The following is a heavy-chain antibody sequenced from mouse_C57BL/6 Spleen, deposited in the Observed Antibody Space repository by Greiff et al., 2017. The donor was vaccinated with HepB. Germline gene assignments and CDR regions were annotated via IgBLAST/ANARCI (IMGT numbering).Heavy chain of an antibody. Sequence: EVKLMESEGGLVQPGSSMKLSCTASGFTFSDYYMAWVRQVPEKGLEWVANINYDGSSTYYLDSLKSRFIISRDNAKNILYLQMSSLKSEDTATYYCARDNSDYFDYWGQGTTLTVS. CDR2: INYDGSST. D-gene: IGHD1-3*01. CDR1: GFTFSDYY. CDR3: ARDNSDYFDY. J-gene: IGHJ2*01. V-gene: IGHV5-16*01.